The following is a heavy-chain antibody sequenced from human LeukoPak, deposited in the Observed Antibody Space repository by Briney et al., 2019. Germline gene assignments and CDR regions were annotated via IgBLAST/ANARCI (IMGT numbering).Heavy chain of an antibody. Sequence: GGSLRLSCAASGFTFNDYYMSWIRQAPGKGLEWLSYINIGGTNTHYADSVKGRFTISRDNAKQSLYLEMNNLRAEDTAVYYCATDGAGFDTWGQGVLVTVSS. J-gene: IGHJ5*02. V-gene: IGHV3-11*01. CDR2: INIGGTNT. CDR3: ATDGAGFDT. CDR1: GFTFNDYY.